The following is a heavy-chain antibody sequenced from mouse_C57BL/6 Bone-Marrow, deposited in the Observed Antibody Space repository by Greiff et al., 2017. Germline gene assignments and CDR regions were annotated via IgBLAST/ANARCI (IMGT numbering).Heavy chain of an antibody. CDR3: ARPRRLRRGYAMDY. Sequence: EVKLVESGGGLVKPGGSLKLSCAASGFTFSDYGMHWVRQAPEKGLEWVAYISSGSSTIYYADTVKGRFTISRDNAKNTLFLQMTSLRSEDTAMYYCARPRRLRRGYAMDYWGQGTSVTVSS. CDR1: GFTFSDYG. J-gene: IGHJ4*01. D-gene: IGHD2-4*01. CDR2: ISSGSSTI. V-gene: IGHV5-17*01.